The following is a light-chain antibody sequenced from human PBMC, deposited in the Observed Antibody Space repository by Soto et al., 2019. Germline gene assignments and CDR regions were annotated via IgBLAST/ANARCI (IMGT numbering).Light chain of an antibody. CDR3: KQYNDWPLT. CDR1: QSVSSN. Sequence: EIVMTQSPDTLSVSPGERATLSCRASQSVSSNLTWSQQKPGQAPRLLIYGASTRATAIPARFSGSGSGTECSINISSLQSEDFAVYYGKQYNDWPLTFGGGTKVEIK. V-gene: IGKV3-15*01. CDR2: GAS. J-gene: IGKJ4*01.